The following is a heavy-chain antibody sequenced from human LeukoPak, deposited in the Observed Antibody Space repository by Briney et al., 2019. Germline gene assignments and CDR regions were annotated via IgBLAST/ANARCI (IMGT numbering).Heavy chain of an antibody. CDR1: GFTFGDYA. D-gene: IGHD3-9*01. CDR2: IRSKAYGGTT. CDR3: TRADWLLSLVYFDY. Sequence: SGGSLRLSCTASGFTFGDYAMSWFRQGPGKGLEWVGFIRSKAYGGTTEYAASVKGRFTISRDDSKSIAYLQMNSLKTEDTAVYYCTRADWLLSLVYFDYWGQGTLVTVSS. V-gene: IGHV3-49*03. J-gene: IGHJ4*02.